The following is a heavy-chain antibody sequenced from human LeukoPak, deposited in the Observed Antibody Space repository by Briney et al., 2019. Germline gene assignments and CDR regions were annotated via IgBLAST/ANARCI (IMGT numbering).Heavy chain of an antibody. CDR1: GGTFSSYA. Sequence: ASVKVSCKASGGTFSSYAISWVRQAPGQGLEWMGIINPSGGSTSYAQKFQGRVTMTRDTSISTAYMELSRLRSDDTAVYYCARGDEGVYGDWGYWGQGTLVTVSS. CDR3: ARGDEGVYGDWGY. J-gene: IGHJ4*02. D-gene: IGHD4-17*01. V-gene: IGHV1-46*01. CDR2: INPSGGST.